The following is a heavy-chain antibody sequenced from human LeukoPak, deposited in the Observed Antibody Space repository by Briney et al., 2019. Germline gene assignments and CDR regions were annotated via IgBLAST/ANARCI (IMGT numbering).Heavy chain of an antibody. CDR3: ARDQGCTSTDCYSLFFHY. D-gene: IGHD2-2*01. CDR1: GFIFSTYG. J-gene: IGHJ4*02. CDR2: IWYDGSNK. V-gene: IGHV3-33*08. Sequence: PGGSLRLSCAASGFIFSTYGMHWVRQAPGKGLEWVALIWYDGSNKYYADSVKDRFTISRDNYKNTLYLQMNSLRAEDTAVYYCARDQGCTSTDCYSLFFHYWGQGTLVTVSS.